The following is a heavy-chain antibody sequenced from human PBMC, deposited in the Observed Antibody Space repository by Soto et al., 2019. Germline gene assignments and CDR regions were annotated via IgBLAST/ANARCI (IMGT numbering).Heavy chain of an antibody. J-gene: IGHJ3*02. Sequence: ASVKVSCKASGYTFTSYAMHWVRQAPGQRLEWMGWINAGNGNTKYSQKFQGRVTITRDTSASTAYMELSSLRSEDTAVYYCARVGWEGIVVVPAAPETSDAFDIWGQGTMVTVSS. CDR1: GYTFTSYA. CDR3: ARVGWEGIVVVPAAPETSDAFDI. V-gene: IGHV1-3*01. D-gene: IGHD2-2*01. CDR2: INAGNGNT.